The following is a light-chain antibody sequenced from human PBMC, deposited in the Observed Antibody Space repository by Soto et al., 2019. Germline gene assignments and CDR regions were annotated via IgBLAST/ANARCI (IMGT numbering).Light chain of an antibody. V-gene: IGKV3-20*01. CDR2: GTS. CDR1: QSFTSRS. J-gene: IGKJ1*01. Sequence: EIVLTQSPGTLSLSPGERATLSCRASQSFTSRSLALYQQKPGLAPRLLISGTSNRAAGIPDRFSGSGSGTDFTLTISRLEPEDFAVYYCQQYDSSPRTFGQGTKVEIK. CDR3: QQYDSSPRT.